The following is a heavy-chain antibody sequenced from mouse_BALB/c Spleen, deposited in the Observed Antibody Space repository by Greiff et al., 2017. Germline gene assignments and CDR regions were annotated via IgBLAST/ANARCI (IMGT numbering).Heavy chain of an antibody. CDR3: AHSYYRYDVFAY. CDR1: GFSLTSYG. V-gene: IGHV2-2*02. D-gene: IGHD2-14*01. Sequence: VQLVESGPGLVQPSQSLSITCTVSGFSLTSYGVHWVRQSPGKGLEWLGVIWSGGSTDYNAAFISRLSISKDNSKSQVFFKMNSLQANDTAIYYCAHSYYRYDVFAYWGQGTLVTVSA. CDR2: IWSGGST. J-gene: IGHJ3*01.